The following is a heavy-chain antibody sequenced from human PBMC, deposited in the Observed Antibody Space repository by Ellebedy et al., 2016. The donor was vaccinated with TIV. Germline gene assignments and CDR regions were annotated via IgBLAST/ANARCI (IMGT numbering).Heavy chain of an antibody. CDR1: GFTFANYA. D-gene: IGHD3-16*01. J-gene: IGHJ4*02. V-gene: IGHV3-23*01. CDR2: IRGRDGRT. CDR3: ARDDALDGGYLDS. Sequence: GESLKISCAASGFTFANYAMTWVRQVPGKGLEWFSSIRGRDGRTSYTDSAKGRFTISRDNSKNTLFLQMNNLRVEDTATYYCARDDALDGGYLDSWGQGTLVTVSS.